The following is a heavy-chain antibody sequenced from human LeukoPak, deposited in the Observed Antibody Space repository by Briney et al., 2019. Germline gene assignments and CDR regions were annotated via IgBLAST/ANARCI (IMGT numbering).Heavy chain of an antibody. CDR2: ISSSSSYI. V-gene: IGHV3-21*01. Sequence: GGSLRLSCAASGFTFSSYSMSWVRQAPGKGLEWVSSISSSSSYIYYADSVKGRFTISRDNAKNSLYLQMNSLRAEDTAVYYCARAPGYSSGYFDYWGQGTLVTVSS. CDR1: GFTFSSYS. CDR3: ARAPGYSSGYFDY. J-gene: IGHJ4*02. D-gene: IGHD6-19*01.